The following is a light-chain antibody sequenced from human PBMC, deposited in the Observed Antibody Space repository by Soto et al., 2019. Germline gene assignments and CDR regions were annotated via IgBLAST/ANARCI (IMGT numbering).Light chain of an antibody. CDR3: KQALQTRGTPT. CDR1: QSLLHSNGYNY. Sequence: DIVMTQSPLTLPVTPGEPASISCRSSQSLLHSNGYNYLDWYLQKPGQSPQLLVFLGSTRASGVPERFSGSGTGTDFTLKISRVEAEDVGVYYCKQALQTRGTPTFGGGTKVEIK. CDR2: LGS. V-gene: IGKV2-28*01. J-gene: IGKJ4*01.